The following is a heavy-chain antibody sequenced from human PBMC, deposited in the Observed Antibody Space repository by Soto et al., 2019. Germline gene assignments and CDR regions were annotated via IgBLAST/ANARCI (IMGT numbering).Heavy chain of an antibody. CDR1: GIRFTSSW. V-gene: IGHV3-7*01. CDR3: VSWADAADEDYFHH. Sequence: ESGGGLVQPGGSLRLSCAASGIRFTSSWMSWVRQAPGKGLEWVAHINQDGGQKYYVDSAKGRFTISRDNAKTSLYLQMNSLRAEDTAVFYCVSWADAADEDYFHHWGQGTLVTVSS. D-gene: IGHD3-16*01. J-gene: IGHJ1*01. CDR2: INQDGGQK.